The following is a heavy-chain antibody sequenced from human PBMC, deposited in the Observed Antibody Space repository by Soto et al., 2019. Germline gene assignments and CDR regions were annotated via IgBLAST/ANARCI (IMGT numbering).Heavy chain of an antibody. CDR3: ARVALGVVVGDPRLAYYYYGMDV. Sequence: SETLSLTCAVYGGSFSGYYWSWIRQPPGKGLEWIGEINHSESTNYNPSLKSRVTISVDTSKNQFSLKLSSVTAADTAVYYCARVALGVVVGDPRLAYYYYGMDVWGQGTTVTVS. CDR1: GGSFSGYY. J-gene: IGHJ6*02. CDR2: INHSEST. D-gene: IGHD2-2*01. V-gene: IGHV4-34*01.